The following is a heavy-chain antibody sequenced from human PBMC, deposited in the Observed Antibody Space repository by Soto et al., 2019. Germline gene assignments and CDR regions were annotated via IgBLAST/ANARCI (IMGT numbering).Heavy chain of an antibody. CDR3: ARNFRPLTIFRSKNWFDP. CDR1: GGSFSGYY. Sequence: QVQLQQWGAGLLKPSETLSLTCAVYGGSFSGYYWSWIRQPPGKGLEWIGEINHSGSTNYNPSLKIRVHISVNTSKNLFSLKLSSVTAADTAVYYCARNFRPLTIFRSKNWFDPWGQGTLVTVSS. V-gene: IGHV4-34*01. J-gene: IGHJ5*02. D-gene: IGHD3-9*01. CDR2: INHSGST.